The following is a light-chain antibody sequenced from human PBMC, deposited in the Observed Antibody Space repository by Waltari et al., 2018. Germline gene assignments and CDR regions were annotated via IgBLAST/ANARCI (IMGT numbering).Light chain of an antibody. CDR2: AAS. CDR3: RQSYSPLT. CDR1: QRISTY. V-gene: IGKV1-39*01. Sequence: DFQMTQPPSSLSASVGDRVTITCRASQRISTYLNWYQQKPGKAPNLLIYAASSLQSGVPSTFSGSVSGTDFTLTISSLRPEDFATYDCRQSYSPLTFVGGTKVEIE. J-gene: IGKJ4*01.